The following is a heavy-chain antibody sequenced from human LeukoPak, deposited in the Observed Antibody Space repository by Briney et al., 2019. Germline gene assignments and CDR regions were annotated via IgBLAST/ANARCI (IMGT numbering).Heavy chain of an antibody. CDR2: ISGSGATI. J-gene: IGHJ4*02. CDR1: GFTVSSNY. CDR3: AMSLEWLSLFDY. Sequence: GGSLRLSCAASGFTVSSNYMNWVRQAPGKGLEWVSVISGSGATIEYADSAKGRFTISRDNSKNTLHLQMNSLRAEDTAVYFCAMSLEWLSLFDYWGQGTLVTVSS. D-gene: IGHD3-3*01. V-gene: IGHV3-23*01.